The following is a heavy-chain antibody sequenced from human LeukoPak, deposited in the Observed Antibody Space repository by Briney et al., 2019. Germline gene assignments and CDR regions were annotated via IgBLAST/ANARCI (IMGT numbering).Heavy chain of an antibody. CDR1: GFTFSSYG. V-gene: IGHV3-30*18. Sequence: GGSLRLSCAASGFTFSSYGMHWVRQTPGRGLEWVAATSYDGSNEYYADSVKGRFTVSRDNSRDTLYLQMNSLRPEDTAVYYCAKDHWTDSSGPHFDYWGQGTLVTVSS. J-gene: IGHJ4*02. D-gene: IGHD3-22*01. CDR2: TSYDGSNE. CDR3: AKDHWTDSSGPHFDY.